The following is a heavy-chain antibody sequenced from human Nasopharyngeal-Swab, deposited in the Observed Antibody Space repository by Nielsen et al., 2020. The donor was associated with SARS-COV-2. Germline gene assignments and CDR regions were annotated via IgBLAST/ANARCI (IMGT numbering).Heavy chain of an antibody. D-gene: IGHD3-10*01. V-gene: IGHV3-53*01. CDR1: GFTVSSNY. Sequence: GGSLRLSCAASGFTVSSNYMSWVRQAPGQGLEWVSVIYSGGSTYYADSVKGRFTISRDNSKNTLYLQMNSLRAEDTAVYYCARDMGYYYGSGSHRPPGMDVWGQGTTVTVSS. J-gene: IGHJ6*02. CDR3: ARDMGYYYGSGSHRPPGMDV. CDR2: IYSGGST.